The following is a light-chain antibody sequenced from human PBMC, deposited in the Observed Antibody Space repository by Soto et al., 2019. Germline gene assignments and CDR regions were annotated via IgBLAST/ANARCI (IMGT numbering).Light chain of an antibody. J-gene: IGLJ3*02. Sequence: QSVLTQPPSVSGTPGQRVTISCSGGRSNIGSNTVAWYQQFPGTTPKLLIYRDDQRPSGVPDRFSGSKSGTSASLAISGLQFDDEADYYCAVWDDTFYGRVFGGGTKVTVL. CDR1: RSNIGSNT. V-gene: IGLV1-44*01. CDR3: AVWDDTFYGRV. CDR2: RDD.